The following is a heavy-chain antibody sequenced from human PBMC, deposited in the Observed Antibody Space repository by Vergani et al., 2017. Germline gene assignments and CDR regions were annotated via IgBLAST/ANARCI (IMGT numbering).Heavy chain of an antibody. J-gene: IGHJ5*02. V-gene: IGHV1-69*01. CDR2: IIPIFGTA. Sequence: QVQLVQSGAEVKKPGSSVKVSCKASGGTFSSYAISWVRQAPGQGLEWMGGIIPIFGTANYAQKFQGRVTITADESTSTAYMELSSLRSEDTAVYYCAGVYDDYSSSWYRGARNWFDPWGQGTLVTVSS. CDR1: GGTFSSYA. D-gene: IGHD6-13*01. CDR3: AGVYDDYSSSWYRGARNWFDP.